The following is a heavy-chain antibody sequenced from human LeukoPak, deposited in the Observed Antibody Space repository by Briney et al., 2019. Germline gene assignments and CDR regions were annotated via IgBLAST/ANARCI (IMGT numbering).Heavy chain of an antibody. CDR3: ARAGGRNCSGGSCYYWGYYYYYMDV. CDR2: IYYSGGT. J-gene: IGHJ6*03. V-gene: IGHV4-59*01. CDR1: GGSISSYY. D-gene: IGHD2-15*01. Sequence: SETLSLTCTVSGGSISSYYWSWIRQPPGRGLEWIGYIYYSGGTNYNPSLKSRVTISVDTSKNQFSLKLSSVTAADTAVYYCARAGGRNCSGGSCYYWGYYYYYMDVWGKGTTGTVSS.